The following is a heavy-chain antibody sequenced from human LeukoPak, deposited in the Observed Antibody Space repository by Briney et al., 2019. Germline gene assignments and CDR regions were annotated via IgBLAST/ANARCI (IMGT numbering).Heavy chain of an antibody. J-gene: IGHJ4*02. V-gene: IGHV3-23*01. CDR3: AKDRDERSSSGCVDY. CDR1: GFTFSSYA. D-gene: IGHD6-19*01. CDR2: ISGSGGST. Sequence: GGSLRLSCAASGFTFSSYAMSWVRQAPGKGLEWVSAISGSGGSTYYADSVKGRFTISRDNSKNTLYLQMNSLRAEDTAVYYCAKDRDERSSSGCVDYWGQGTLVTVSS.